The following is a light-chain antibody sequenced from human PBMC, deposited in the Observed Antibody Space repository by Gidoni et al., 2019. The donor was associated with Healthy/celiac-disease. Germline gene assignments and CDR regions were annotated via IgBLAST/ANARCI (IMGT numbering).Light chain of an antibody. CDR3: QQYGSSPPWT. V-gene: IGKV3-20*01. CDR1: QSVSSSY. J-gene: IGKJ1*01. Sequence: EIVLTQSPGTLSVSPGERATLSCRARQSVSSSYLAWYQQKPGQAPRLLIYGASSRATGIPDRFSGSGSGTDFTLTISRLEPEDFAVYYCQQYGSSPPWTFGQGTKVEIK. CDR2: GAS.